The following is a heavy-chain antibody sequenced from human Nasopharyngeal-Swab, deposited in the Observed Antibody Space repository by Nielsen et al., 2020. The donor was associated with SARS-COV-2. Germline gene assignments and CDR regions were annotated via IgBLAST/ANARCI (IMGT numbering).Heavy chain of an antibody. J-gene: IGHJ4*02. D-gene: IGHD3-3*01. V-gene: IGHV1-18*04. CDR3: ARHGVAEDY. Sequence: ASVKVSCKASGYTFTDYYIQWVRQAPGQGLEWMGWIGAYNGNTNYAQKFQDRVTMTTDTSTSTVYMELRSLRSDDTAVYYCARHGVAEDYWGQGTLVTVSS. CDR1: GYTFTDYY. CDR2: IGAYNGNT.